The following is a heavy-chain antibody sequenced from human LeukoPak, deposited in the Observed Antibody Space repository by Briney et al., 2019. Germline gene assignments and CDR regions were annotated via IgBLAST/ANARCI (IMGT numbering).Heavy chain of an antibody. CDR1: GGSFSGYY. D-gene: IGHD6-13*01. J-gene: IGHJ4*02. V-gene: IGHV4-34*01. CDR2: INHSGST. Sequence: SETLSLTCAVYGGSFSGYYWSWIRQPPGKGLEWIGEINHSGSTNYNPSLKSRVTISVDTSKNQFSLKLSSVTAADTAVYYCARAYSSSWPYYFDYWGQGTLVTVSS. CDR3: ARAYSSSWPYYFDY.